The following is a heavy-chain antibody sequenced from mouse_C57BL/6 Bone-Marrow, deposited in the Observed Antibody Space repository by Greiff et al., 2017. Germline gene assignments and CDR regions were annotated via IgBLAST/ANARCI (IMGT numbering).Heavy chain of an antibody. CDR3: ARSYGSSYIDY. CDR1: GYTFTSYW. V-gene: IGHV1-52*01. D-gene: IGHD1-1*01. J-gene: IGHJ2*01. Sequence: QVQLQQPGAELVRPGSSVKLSCKASGYTFTSYWMHWVKQRPIQGLEWIGNIDPSDSDTHYNQKFKDKATLTVDKSSSTAYMQLSSLTSEDSAVYYCARSYGSSYIDYWGQGTTLTVSS. CDR2: IDPSDSDT.